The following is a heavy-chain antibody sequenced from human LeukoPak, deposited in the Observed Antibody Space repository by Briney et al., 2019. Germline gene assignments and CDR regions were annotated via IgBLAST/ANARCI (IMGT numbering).Heavy chain of an antibody. J-gene: IGHJ6*03. CDR2: ISAYNGNT. Sequence: ASVKVSCKASGYTFTSYGISWVRQAPGQGLEWMGWISAYNGNTNYAQKFQGRVTMTTDTSTSTAYMELRSLRSDDTAVYYCARAGPYYDFWSGFRNDYYYYYMDVWGKGTTVTVSS. CDR1: GYTFTSYG. CDR3: ARAGPYYDFWSGFRNDYYYYYMDV. V-gene: IGHV1-18*01. D-gene: IGHD3-3*01.